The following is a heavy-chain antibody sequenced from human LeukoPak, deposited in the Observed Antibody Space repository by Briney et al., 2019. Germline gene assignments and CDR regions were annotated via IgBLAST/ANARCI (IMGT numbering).Heavy chain of an antibody. Sequence: ASETLSLTCAVYGGSFSGYYWSWIRQPPGKGLEWIGEINHSGSTNYNPSLKSRVTISVDTSKNQFSLNLRSVTAADTAVYYCARWYYYGSGSYAPFDFWGQGTLVTVSS. CDR1: GGSFSGYY. CDR2: INHSGST. V-gene: IGHV4-34*01. CDR3: ARWYYYGSGSYAPFDF. J-gene: IGHJ4*02. D-gene: IGHD3-10*01.